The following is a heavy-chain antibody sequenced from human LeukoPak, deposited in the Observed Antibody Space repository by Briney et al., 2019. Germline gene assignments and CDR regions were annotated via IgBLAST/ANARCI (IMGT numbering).Heavy chain of an antibody. CDR2: MNPNSGNT. V-gene: IGHV1-8*01. CDR1: GYTSTDFD. Sequence: ASVTVSCKASGYTSTDFDINWVRQAPGRGLEWMGWMNPNSGNTVYAQKFQGRVTMTRDTSINTGRMELTSLTSEDTAVYYCARTLDRSYYYVYLSWGQGTVISVSS. J-gene: IGHJ5*02. D-gene: IGHD3-16*01. CDR3: ARTLDRSYYYVYLS.